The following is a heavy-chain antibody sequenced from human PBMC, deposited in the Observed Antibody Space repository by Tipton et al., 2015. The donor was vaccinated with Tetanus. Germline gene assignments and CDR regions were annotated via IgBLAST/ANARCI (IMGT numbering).Heavy chain of an antibody. J-gene: IGHJ4*02. CDR1: GYTFNNYW. CDR2: IFPGDSDI. V-gene: IGHV5-51*01. Sequence: QLVQSGPEVKKPGESLKISCKGFGYTFNNYWIGWVRQLPGKGLEWMGIIFPGDSDIRYSPSFQGRVTISADKSITTAYLQWSSLRASDTAMYYCARVGGGSKWLFDYWGQGTPVTVSS. CDR3: ARVGGGSKWLFDY. D-gene: IGHD3-16*01.